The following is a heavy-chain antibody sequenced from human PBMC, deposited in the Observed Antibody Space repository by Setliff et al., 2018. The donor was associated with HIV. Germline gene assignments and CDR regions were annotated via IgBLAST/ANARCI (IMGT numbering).Heavy chain of an antibody. CDR1: GGTFSSYP. V-gene: IGHV1-69*13. CDR2: IIPIFGTA. D-gene: IGHD3-16*01. Sequence: ASVKVSCKASGGTFSSYPITWVRQAPGQGPEWMGGIIPIFGTANYAQKFQGRVTITADESTTTAYMELSSLRSEDTAVYFCARESRGTYRGDFDYWGQGTLVTVSS. CDR3: ARESRGTYRGDFDY. J-gene: IGHJ4*02.